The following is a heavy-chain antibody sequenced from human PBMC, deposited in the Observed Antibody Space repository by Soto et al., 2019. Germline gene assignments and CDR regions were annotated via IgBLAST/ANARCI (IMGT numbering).Heavy chain of an antibody. D-gene: IGHD5-12*01. CDR2: IIYSGDI. Sequence: QPQLQLSGPGLVKPSETLSLTCNVSGASISSYNYWGWFRQPPGKGLERIGSIIYSGDIMYNPSLQRRLTLFVDTSKNQFSLKLSSVTAADTAVYYCVRHAQWIIRAYWGQGSLVTVSS. CDR1: GASISSYNY. J-gene: IGHJ4*02. CDR3: VRHAQWIIRAY. V-gene: IGHV4-39*01.